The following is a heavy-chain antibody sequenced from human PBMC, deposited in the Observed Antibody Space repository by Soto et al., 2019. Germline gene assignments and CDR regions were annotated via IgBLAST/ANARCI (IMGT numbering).Heavy chain of an antibody. D-gene: IGHD7-27*01. J-gene: IGHJ5*02. Sequence: ASETLSLTCTVSGGSISSGDYYWSWIRQPPGKGLEWIGYIYYSGSTYYNPSLKSRVTISVDTSKNQFSLKLSSVTAADTAVYYCARDSWDNWFDPWGQGTLVTVSS. CDR1: GGSISSGDYY. CDR2: IYYSGST. CDR3: ARDSWDNWFDP. V-gene: IGHV4-30-4*01.